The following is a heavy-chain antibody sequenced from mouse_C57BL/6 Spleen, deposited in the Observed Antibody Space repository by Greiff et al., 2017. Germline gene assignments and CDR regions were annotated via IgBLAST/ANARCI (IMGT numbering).Heavy chain of an antibody. CDR1: GYAFSSYW. D-gene: IGHD2-1*01. Sequence: QVHVKQSGAELVKPGASVKISCKASGYAFSSYWMNWVKQRPGQGLEWIGQIYPGDGDTNYNGKFKGKATLTADKSSSTASMQLSSLTSEDSAVYFCAIYYGNSPLAYWGQGTLVTVSA. V-gene: IGHV1-80*01. J-gene: IGHJ3*01. CDR3: AIYYGNSPLAY. CDR2: IYPGDGDT.